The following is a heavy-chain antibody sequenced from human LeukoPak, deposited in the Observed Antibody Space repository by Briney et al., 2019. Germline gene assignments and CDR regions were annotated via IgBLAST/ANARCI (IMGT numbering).Heavy chain of an antibody. Sequence: GASVKVSCKASGFTFTSYYMHWVRQAPGQGLEWMGIINPSGSYTSYAQKFQGRVTMTRDTSTSTVYMELSSLRSEDTAVYYCATRKLGNDYWGQGTLVTVSS. V-gene: IGHV1-46*01. D-gene: IGHD7-27*01. CDR2: INPSGSYT. CDR3: ATRKLGNDY. CDR1: GFTFTSYY. J-gene: IGHJ4*02.